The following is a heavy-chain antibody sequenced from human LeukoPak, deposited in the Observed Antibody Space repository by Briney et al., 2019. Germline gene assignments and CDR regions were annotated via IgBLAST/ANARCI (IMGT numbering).Heavy chain of an antibody. J-gene: IGHJ4*02. CDR2: IYYSGST. Sequence: SETLSLTCTVSGGSISSGGHYWSWIRQHPGKGLEWIGYIYYSGSTYYNPSLKSRVTISVDTSKNQFSLKLSSVTAADTAVYYCASSSGRNYDFWSGYPYFDYWGQGTLVTVSS. D-gene: IGHD3-3*01. CDR3: ASSSGRNYDFWSGYPYFDY. CDR1: GGSISSGGHY. V-gene: IGHV4-31*03.